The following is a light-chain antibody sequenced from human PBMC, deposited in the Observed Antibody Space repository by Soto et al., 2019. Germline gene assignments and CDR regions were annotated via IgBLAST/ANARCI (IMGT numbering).Light chain of an antibody. V-gene: IGKV3-15*01. CDR1: ESVSSN. J-gene: IGKJ4*01. CDR3: QQYNTWPPLT. CDR2: GAS. Sequence: EIVLTQSPATLSVSPGERATLSCRASESVSSNLAWYQQKPGQAPRLLIYGASTRATGIPARFSGSGSGTEFTLTISSLQSEDFAVYYCQQYNTWPPLTFGGGTK.